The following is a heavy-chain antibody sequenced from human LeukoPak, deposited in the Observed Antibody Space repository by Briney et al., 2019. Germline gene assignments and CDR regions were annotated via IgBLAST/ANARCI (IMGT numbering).Heavy chain of an antibody. D-gene: IGHD6-19*01. Sequence: GASVKVSCKASGYTFTGYYMHWVRQAPGQGLEWMGWINPNSGGTNYAQKFQGRVTMTRDTSISTAYMELSGLRSDDTAVYYCARGGWYGGSTWFDPWGQGTLVTVSS. CDR3: ARGGWYGGSTWFDP. CDR2: INPNSGGT. V-gene: IGHV1-2*02. CDR1: GYTFTGYY. J-gene: IGHJ5*02.